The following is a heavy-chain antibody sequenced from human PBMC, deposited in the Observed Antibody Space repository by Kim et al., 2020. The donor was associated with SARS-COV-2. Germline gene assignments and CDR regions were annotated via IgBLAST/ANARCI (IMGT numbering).Heavy chain of an antibody. Sequence: GGSLRLSCAASGFSFSNAGMHWVRQAPGKGLEWVAGIWFDGTNQNYADSVKGRFIISRHNSKNMLYLQMNSLRVDDTSVYYCAKEPRSGSSYYFDSWGQGPLVAASS. CDR1: GFSFSNAG. D-gene: IGHD3-10*01. CDR3: AKEPRSGSSYYFDS. CDR2: IWFDGTNQ. J-gene: IGHJ4*02. V-gene: IGHV3-33*03.